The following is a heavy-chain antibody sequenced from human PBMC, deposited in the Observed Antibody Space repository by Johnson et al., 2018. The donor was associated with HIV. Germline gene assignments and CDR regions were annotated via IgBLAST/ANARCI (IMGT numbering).Heavy chain of an antibody. V-gene: IGHV3-30*02. CDR3: AKTYSGSNRDAFDI. CDR1: GFTFSSYG. CDR2: IRYDGSNQ. J-gene: IGHJ3*02. D-gene: IGHD1-26*01. Sequence: QVQLVESGGGVVQPGGSLRLSCAASGFTFSSYGMHWVHQAPGKGLEWVAFIRYDGSNQYYADSVKGRFTISRDNSKNTLYLQMNSLRAEDTAVYYCAKTYSGSNRDAFDIWGQGTMVTVSS.